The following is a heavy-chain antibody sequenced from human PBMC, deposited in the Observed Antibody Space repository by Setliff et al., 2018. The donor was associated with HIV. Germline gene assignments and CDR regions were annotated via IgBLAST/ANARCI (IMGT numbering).Heavy chain of an antibody. V-gene: IGHV4-39*01. CDR2: IYYNEKT. D-gene: IGHD3-22*01. J-gene: IGHJ5*02. CDR1: GGSASNSRYY. Sequence: PSETLSLTCTVSGGSASNSRYYWAWIRQPPGKGLEYIGSIYYNEKTYYSPSLKGRVTISVDTSKNQFPLNLTSVTAADTAVYFCASRVYYYDSNKVLREEGFDPWGQGTLVTVPQ. CDR3: ASRVYYYDSNKVLREEGFDP.